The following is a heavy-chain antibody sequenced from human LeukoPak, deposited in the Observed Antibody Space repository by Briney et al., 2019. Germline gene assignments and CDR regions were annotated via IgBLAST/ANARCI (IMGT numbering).Heavy chain of an antibody. D-gene: IGHD6-19*01. CDR1: GFSLSSHW. Sequence: GGSLRLSCAASGFSLSSHWMTWVRQAPGKGLEWVANINQDGSEKYYIDSVKGRFTISRDNAKSSLYLQMNSLRGDDTAVYYCARGGLAVAVNSYYYYYMDVWGKGTTVTVSS. V-gene: IGHV3-7*01. CDR3: ARGGLAVAVNSYYYYYMDV. CDR2: INQDGSEK. J-gene: IGHJ6*03.